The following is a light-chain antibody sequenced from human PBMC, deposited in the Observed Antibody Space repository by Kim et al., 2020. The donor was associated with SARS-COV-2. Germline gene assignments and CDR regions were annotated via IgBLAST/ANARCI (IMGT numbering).Light chain of an antibody. CDR3: QQSDTAPYT. Sequence: SSLGDRVTITCRTRQTINSYLNWYQQRPGKAPKLLIYAASSLQSGVPSRFSGSGSGTEFTLTISSLQPEDFTTYYCQQSDTAPYTFGQGTKLEI. CDR1: QTINSY. J-gene: IGKJ2*01. V-gene: IGKV1-39*01. CDR2: AAS.